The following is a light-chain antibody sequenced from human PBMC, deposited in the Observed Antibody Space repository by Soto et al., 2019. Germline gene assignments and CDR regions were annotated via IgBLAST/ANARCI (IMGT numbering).Light chain of an antibody. CDR1: QSLLHSNGYNY. Sequence: DIVMTQSPLSLPVTPGEPASISCRSSQSLLHSNGYNYLDWYLQKPGQSLQLLIYLGSNRASGVPDRFSGSVSGKDFTLKISRVEAEDVGVYYCMQALQTPPYAFGQGTKLEIK. V-gene: IGKV2-28*01. CDR3: MQALQTPPYA. CDR2: LGS. J-gene: IGKJ2*01.